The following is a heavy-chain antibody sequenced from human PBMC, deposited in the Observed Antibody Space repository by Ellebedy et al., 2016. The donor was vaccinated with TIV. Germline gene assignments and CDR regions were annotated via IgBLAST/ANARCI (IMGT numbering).Heavy chain of an antibody. Sequence: ASVKVSCKVSGYTFTKYYLYWVRQAPGQGLDWMGIINPTRGDSNYAQKFQGRVTMTRDTSTSTVYMELSSLRSEDTAVYYCARGDNYYYDSSGYYYSHWGQGTLVTVSS. CDR3: ARGDNYYYDSSGYYYSH. CDR1: GYTFTKYY. D-gene: IGHD3-22*01. J-gene: IGHJ4*02. V-gene: IGHV1-46*01. CDR2: INPTRGDS.